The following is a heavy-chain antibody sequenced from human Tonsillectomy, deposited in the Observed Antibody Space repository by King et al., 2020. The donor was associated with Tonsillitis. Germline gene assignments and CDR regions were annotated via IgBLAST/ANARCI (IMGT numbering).Heavy chain of an antibody. J-gene: IGHJ3*01. CDR2: ISYDGSNK. CDR1: GFTFSSYT. D-gene: IGHD1-26*01. V-gene: IGHV3-30-3*01. CDR3: GREMESEWDKGGYWGAFDL. Sequence: QLVQSGGGVVQPGRSLRLSCAASGFTFSSYTINWVRQAPGKGLEWVAVISYDGSNKFYADSVKGRFTISRDNSKNTLYLQINSLRAEDTAVYYCGREMESEWDKGGYWGAFDLWGQGTMVTVSA.